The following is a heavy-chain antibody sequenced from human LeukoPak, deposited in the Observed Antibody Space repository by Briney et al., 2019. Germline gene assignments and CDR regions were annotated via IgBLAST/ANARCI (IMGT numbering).Heavy chain of an antibody. CDR3: AKGAAGTLVGHYFDS. J-gene: IGHJ4*02. Sequence: GGSLRLSCAASGFTVSSDYMSWVPQAPGKGLEWVSVIFRGGNTYYADSLKGRFTISRDNAKNTLYLQMNSLRAEDTAVYYCAKGAAGTLVGHYFDSWGQGTLVTVSS. V-gene: IGHV3-66*01. CDR1: GFTVSSDY. CDR2: IFRGGNT. D-gene: IGHD2-21*01.